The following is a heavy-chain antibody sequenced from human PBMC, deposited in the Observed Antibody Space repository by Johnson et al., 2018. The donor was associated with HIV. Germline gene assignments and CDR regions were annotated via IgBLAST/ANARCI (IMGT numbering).Heavy chain of an antibody. J-gene: IGHJ3*02. CDR3: AKVFKLRVAVVFDI. CDR2: IYSGGST. D-gene: IGHD6-19*01. V-gene: IGHV3-9*01. CDR1: GFTFDDYA. Sequence: VQLVESGGGLVQPGRSLRLSCAASGFTFDDYAMHLVRQAPGKGLEWVSVIYSGGSTKYADSVRGRFTISRDKSKNSLYLQVNSLRADDTALYYCAKVFKLRVAVVFDIWGQGTMVTVSS.